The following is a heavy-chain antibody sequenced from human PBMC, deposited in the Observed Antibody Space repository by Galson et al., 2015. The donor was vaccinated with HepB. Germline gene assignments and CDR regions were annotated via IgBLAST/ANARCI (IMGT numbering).Heavy chain of an antibody. CDR3: AAMTTLTGGFDF. J-gene: IGHJ4*02. Sequence: SVKVSCKASGGTFNSHGFSWVRQAPGQGLEYMGQIFPVFGTTNYPQKFQGRVTLTADESTRTATLELSSLRSEDTAVYYCAAMTTLTGGFDFWGQGTLVIVS. CDR1: GGTFNSHG. D-gene: IGHD4-11*01. V-gene: IGHV1-69*13. CDR2: IFPVFGTT.